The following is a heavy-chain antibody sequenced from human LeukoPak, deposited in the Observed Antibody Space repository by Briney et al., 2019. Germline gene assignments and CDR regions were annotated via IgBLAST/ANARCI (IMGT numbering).Heavy chain of an antibody. CDR3: ARDFRSSWLNWFDP. V-gene: IGHV1-69*13. Sequence: SVKVSCKASGGTFSSYAISWVRQAPGRGREWMGGIIPIFGTANYAQKFQGRVTITADESTSTAYMELSSLRSEDTAVYYCARDFRSSWLNWFDPWGQGTLVTVSS. D-gene: IGHD6-13*01. CDR1: GGTFSSYA. J-gene: IGHJ5*02. CDR2: IIPIFGTA.